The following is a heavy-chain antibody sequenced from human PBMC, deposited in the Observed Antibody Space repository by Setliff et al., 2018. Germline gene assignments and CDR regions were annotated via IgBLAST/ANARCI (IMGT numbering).Heavy chain of an antibody. J-gene: IGHJ2*01. CDR3: ARVGRRVDPDTVRRRYSDL. Sequence: SETLSLTCAVYGGSFSAYYWSWIRQPPGKGLEWIGEINHSGSTKYNPSLKSRVTISVDTSKNQFSLKLNSVTAADMAVYYCARVGRRVDPDTVRRRYSDLWGRGTLVTVSS. CDR2: INHSGST. D-gene: IGHD3-3*01. V-gene: IGHV4-34*01. CDR1: GGSFSAYY.